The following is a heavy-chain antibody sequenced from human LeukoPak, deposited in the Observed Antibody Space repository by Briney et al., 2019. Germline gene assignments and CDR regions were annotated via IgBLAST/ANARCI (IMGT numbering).Heavy chain of an antibody. CDR3: ARSPLPLDGWTSFDM. J-gene: IGHJ3*02. CDR1: GGTFSSNA. V-gene: IGHV1-69*13. CDR2: IIPNFGSP. D-gene: IGHD3-9*01. Sequence: GASVRVSCKASGGTFSSNAIAWVRQAPGQGLEWMGGIIPNFGSPNYAQKFQDRVTIIADESTAYMELSSLRSDDTAVYFCARSPLPLDGWTSFDMWGQGTLVTVYS.